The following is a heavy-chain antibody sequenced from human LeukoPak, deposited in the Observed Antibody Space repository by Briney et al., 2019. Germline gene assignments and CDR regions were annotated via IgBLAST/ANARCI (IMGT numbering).Heavy chain of an antibody. CDR2: VTTAGTNT. J-gene: IGHJ4*02. D-gene: IGHD6-13*01. CDR1: GFTFNNFA. CDR3: AKARSSWAGYFDY. V-gene: IGHV3-23*01. Sequence: GGSLRLSCTVSGFTFNNFAITWVRQPPGKGLEWVSTVTTAGTNTDYADSVKGRFTIFRDNSENTLYLQMNSLRAEDTAVYFCAKARSSWAGYFDYWGQGTLVTVSS.